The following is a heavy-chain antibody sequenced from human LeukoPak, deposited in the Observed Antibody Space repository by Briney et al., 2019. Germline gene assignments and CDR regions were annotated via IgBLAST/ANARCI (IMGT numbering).Heavy chain of an antibody. J-gene: IGHJ6*04. D-gene: IGHD3-10*02. V-gene: IGHV3-53*01. CDR3: AELAITMIGGV. CDR2: IYSGGST. Sequence: PGGSLRLSCAASGFTVSSNYMSWVRQAPGKGLEWVSVIYSGGSTYYADSVKGRFTISRDNAKNSLYLQMNSLRAEDTAVYYCAELAITMIGGVWGKGTTVTISS. CDR1: GFTVSSNY.